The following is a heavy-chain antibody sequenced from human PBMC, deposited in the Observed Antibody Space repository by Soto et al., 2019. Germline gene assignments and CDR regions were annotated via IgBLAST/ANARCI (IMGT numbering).Heavy chain of an antibody. Sequence: PSETLSLTCTVSGVSISSGGYFWTWIRQHPGKGLEWIGNIYYSGMTYYNPSLRGRVSISLDPSESQFSLKVNSVTAADTAVYYCARDSSGPGYSYGKFDYWGQGALVTVSS. CDR3: ARDSSGPGYSYGKFDY. V-gene: IGHV4-31*03. J-gene: IGHJ4*02. CDR2: IYYSGMT. CDR1: GVSISSGGYF. D-gene: IGHD5-18*01.